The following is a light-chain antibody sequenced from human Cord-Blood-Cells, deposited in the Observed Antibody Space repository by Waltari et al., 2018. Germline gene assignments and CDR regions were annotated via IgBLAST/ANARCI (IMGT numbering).Light chain of an antibody. J-gene: IGLJ2*01. CDR1: SSAVGSYNL. CDR2: EGS. Sequence: QSALTQPASVSGSPGQSITISRTGTSSAVGSYNLFSWYQQHPGKAPKPMIYEGSKRPSGVSNRFSGSKSGNTASLTISGLQAEDEADYYCCSYAGSSTFVVFGGGTKLTVL. CDR3: CSYAGSSTFVV. V-gene: IGLV2-23*03.